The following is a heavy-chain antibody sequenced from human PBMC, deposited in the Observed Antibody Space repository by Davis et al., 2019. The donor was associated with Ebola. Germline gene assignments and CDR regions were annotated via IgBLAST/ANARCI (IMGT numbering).Heavy chain of an antibody. V-gene: IGHV5-51*01. CDR3: AKYSSGWYDYYYGMDV. CDR1: GYSFTSYW. Sequence: GESLKISCKGSGYSFTSYWIGWVRQMPGKGLEWMGIIYPGDSDTRYSPSFQVQVTISADKSISTAYLQWSSLKASDTAMYYCAKYSSGWYDYYYGMDVWGQGTTVTVSS. CDR2: IYPGDSDT. D-gene: IGHD6-19*01. J-gene: IGHJ6*02.